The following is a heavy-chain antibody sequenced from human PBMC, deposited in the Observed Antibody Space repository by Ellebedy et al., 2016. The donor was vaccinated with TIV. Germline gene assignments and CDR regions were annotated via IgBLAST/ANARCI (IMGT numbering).Heavy chain of an antibody. J-gene: IGHJ5*02. V-gene: IGHV4-34*01. CDR1: GVSFSNYN. Sequence: MPGGSLRLSCTVYGVSFSNYNWNWIRQPPGKGLEWIGELNHSGSTNYSPSLKSRVTISLDTSENQISLKLSSVTAADTAVYYCARGRADTPGWLDPWGQGTLVTVSS. CDR2: LNHSGST. CDR3: ARGRADTPGWLDP.